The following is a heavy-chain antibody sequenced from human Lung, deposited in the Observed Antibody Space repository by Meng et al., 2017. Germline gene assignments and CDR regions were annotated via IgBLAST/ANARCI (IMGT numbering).Heavy chain of an antibody. CDR2: ISGSGGST. J-gene: IGHJ4*02. CDR1: GFTCSSYA. Sequence: EVQRVESGGGLVQPGVSLRLSCVASGFTCSSYAMTWVLQAPGKGLEWVSSISGSGGSTYYADSVRGRLTISRDNSKNTVYLQMNSLRAEDTAIYYCVRRIEYSSSSGYWGQGTLVTVSS. CDR3: VRRIEYSSSSGY. D-gene: IGHD6-6*01. V-gene: IGHV3-23*04.